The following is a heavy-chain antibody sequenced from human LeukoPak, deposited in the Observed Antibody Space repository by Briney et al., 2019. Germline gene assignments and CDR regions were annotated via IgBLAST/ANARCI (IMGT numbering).Heavy chain of an antibody. CDR1: GGSVSSGSYY. Sequence: PSETLSLTCTVSGGSVSSGSYYWSWIRQPPGKGLEWIGYIYYSGSTNYNSSLKSRVTISVDTSKNQFSLKLSSVTAADTAVYYCARKSVNWFDPWGQGTLVTVSS. D-gene: IGHD4-11*01. CDR2: IYYSGST. V-gene: IGHV4-61*01. CDR3: ARKSVNWFDP. J-gene: IGHJ5*02.